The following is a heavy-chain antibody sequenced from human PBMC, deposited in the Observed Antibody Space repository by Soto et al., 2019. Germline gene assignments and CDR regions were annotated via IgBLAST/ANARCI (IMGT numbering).Heavy chain of an antibody. Sequence: LSLTCTVSGGSISSGDYFWAWIRQPPGKVLEWIGTISYNGTTYFNPSLKSRVTMSVDTSKNQFSLTLRSVTAADTALYYCASHVFMVWYGGYFDFWGQGTLVTVSS. D-gene: IGHD6-13*01. CDR3: ASHVFMVWYGGYFDF. J-gene: IGHJ4*03. CDR1: GGSISSGDYF. CDR2: ISYNGTT. V-gene: IGHV4-39*01.